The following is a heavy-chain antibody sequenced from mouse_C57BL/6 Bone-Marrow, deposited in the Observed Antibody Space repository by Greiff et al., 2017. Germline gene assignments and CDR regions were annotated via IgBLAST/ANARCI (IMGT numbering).Heavy chain of an antibody. CDR3: ARLLDYAMDY. CDR2: ISSGGSYT. CDR1: GFTFSSYG. J-gene: IGHJ4*01. Sequence: EVKLVESGGDLVKPGGSLKLSCAASGFTFSSYGMSWVRQTPDKRLEWVATISSGGSYTYYPDSVKGRFTISRDNAKNTLYLQMSSLKSEDTAMYYCARLLDYAMDYWGQGTSVTVSS. V-gene: IGHV5-6*01.